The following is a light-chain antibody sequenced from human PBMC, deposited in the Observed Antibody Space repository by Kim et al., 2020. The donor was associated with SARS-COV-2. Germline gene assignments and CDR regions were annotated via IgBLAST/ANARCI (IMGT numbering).Light chain of an antibody. CDR1: QSISSW. CDR2: KAS. J-gene: IGKJ2*01. Sequence: DIQMTQSPSTLSASVGDRVTITCRASQSISSWLAWYQQKPGKAPKLQIYKASSLESGVPSRFSGSGSGTEFTLTISSLQPDDFATYYCQQYNSYSMYTFGQGTKLEI. CDR3: QQYNSYSMYT. V-gene: IGKV1-5*03.